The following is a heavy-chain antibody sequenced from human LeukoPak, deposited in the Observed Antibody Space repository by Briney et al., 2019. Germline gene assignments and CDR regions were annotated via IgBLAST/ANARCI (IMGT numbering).Heavy chain of an antibody. CDR2: ISYDGNKK. CDR1: GFTFSSYA. V-gene: IGHV3-30-3*01. CDR3: ARDRMAAAGAGLIEY. Sequence: PGRSLRLSCAAPGFTFSSYAVHWVRQTPGKGLEWVAVISYDGNKKYYADSVKGRFTISRDSSKNTLYLQMNSLRAEGTAVYYCARDRMAAAGAGLIEYWGQGTLVTVSS. J-gene: IGHJ4*02. D-gene: IGHD6-13*01.